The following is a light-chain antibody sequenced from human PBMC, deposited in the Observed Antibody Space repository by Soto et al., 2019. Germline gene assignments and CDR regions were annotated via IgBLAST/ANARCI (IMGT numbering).Light chain of an antibody. J-gene: IGKJ1*01. Sequence: ITCRASQDIASYLAWYQQKPGKAPKLLIYLASTLQGGVPSRFSGSGSGTEFTLTISSLQPDDFATYYCQHYNSYSEAFGQGTKVDIK. V-gene: IGKV1-9*01. CDR2: LAS. CDR3: QHYNSYSEA. CDR1: QDIASY.